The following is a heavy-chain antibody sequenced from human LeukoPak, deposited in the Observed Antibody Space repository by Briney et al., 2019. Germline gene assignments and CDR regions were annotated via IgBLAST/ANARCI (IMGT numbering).Heavy chain of an antibody. CDR3: AREGGSGSYYNYGDY. J-gene: IGHJ4*01. CDR2: ISWNGGST. V-gene: IGHV3-20*04. CDR1: GFTFDDYA. Sequence: GGSLRLSCAASGFTFDDYAMHWVRQAPGKGLEWVSGISWNGGSTGYADSVKGRFTISRDNAKNSLYLQMSSLRAEDTALYYCAREGGSGSYYNYGDYWGQGTLVTVSS. D-gene: IGHD3-10*01.